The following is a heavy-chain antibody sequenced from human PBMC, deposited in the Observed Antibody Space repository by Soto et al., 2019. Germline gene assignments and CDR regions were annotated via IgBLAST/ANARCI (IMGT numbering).Heavy chain of an antibody. J-gene: IGHJ5*02. CDR3: AREPST. CDR1: GGSISSGGYS. Sequence: SETLSLTCAVSGGSISSGGYSWSWIRQHPGKGLEWIGYIYYSGSTYYNPSLESRVTISVDTSKNQLSLKLSSVTAADTAVYYCAREPSTWGQGTLVTVSS. CDR2: IYYSGST. V-gene: IGHV4-31*11.